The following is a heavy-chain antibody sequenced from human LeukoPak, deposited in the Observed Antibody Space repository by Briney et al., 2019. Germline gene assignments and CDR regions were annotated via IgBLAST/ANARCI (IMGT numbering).Heavy chain of an antibody. CDR1: GFTFSSYA. CDR2: IWFDGSNK. J-gene: IGHJ4*02. D-gene: IGHD5-18*01. CDR3: ARGLGYSYGYGIDY. V-gene: IGHV3-33*01. Sequence: PGGSLRLSCAASGFTFSSYAIHWVRQAPGKGLEWVAVIWFDGSNKYHADSLKGRFTISGDNSKNTLYLQMNSLRAEDTALYYCARGLGYSYGYGIDYWGQGTLVTVSS.